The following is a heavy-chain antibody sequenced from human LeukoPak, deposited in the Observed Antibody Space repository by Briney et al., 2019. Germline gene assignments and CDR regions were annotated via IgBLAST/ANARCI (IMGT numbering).Heavy chain of an antibody. CDR2: ISSSSSTI. CDR1: GFTFSSYS. CDR3: ARAHYYDSSGLDF. Sequence: GGSLRLSCAASGFTFSSYSMNWVRQAPGKGLEWVSYISSSSSTIYYADSLKGRFTISRDNAKNSLYLQMNSLRAEDTAVYYCARAHYYDSSGLDFWGQGTLVTVSS. J-gene: IGHJ4*02. V-gene: IGHV3-48*04. D-gene: IGHD3-22*01.